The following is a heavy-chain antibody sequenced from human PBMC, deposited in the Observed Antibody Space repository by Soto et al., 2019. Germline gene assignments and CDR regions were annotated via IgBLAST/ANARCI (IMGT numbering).Heavy chain of an antibody. D-gene: IGHD4-17*01. CDR2: ITSSGGGT. Sequence: LRLSCAASGFIFSTYAMNWVRQAPGKGLEWVSAITSSGGGTYYAESVRGRFTISRDNSINTLYLQMSSLRPEDTAVYYCAHPRGYGVFDAVDIWGQGTMVTVSS. CDR3: AHPRGYGVFDAVDI. V-gene: IGHV3-23*01. J-gene: IGHJ3*02. CDR1: GFIFSTYA.